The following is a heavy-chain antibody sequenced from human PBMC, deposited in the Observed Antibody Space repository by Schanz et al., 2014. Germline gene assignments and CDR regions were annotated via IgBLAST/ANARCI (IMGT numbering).Heavy chain of an antibody. J-gene: IGHJ4*02. Sequence: EVKLLESGGTLVRPGGSLRLSCAASGFTFSTYAMAWVRQAPGKGLEWVSSTNTGGDSTYYADSVKGRFTISRDNSRDTVYLQMNSLRVDDTAMYYCAKSLESCPGGRCSRGYFDYWGQGTLVTVSS. V-gene: IGHV3-23*01. CDR2: TNTGGDST. CDR1: GFTFSTYA. D-gene: IGHD2-8*02. CDR3: AKSLESCPGGRCSRGYFDY.